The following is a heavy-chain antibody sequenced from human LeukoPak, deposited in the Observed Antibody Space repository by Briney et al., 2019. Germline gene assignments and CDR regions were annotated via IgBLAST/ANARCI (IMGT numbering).Heavy chain of an antibody. Sequence: PSETLSLTCVVNGESFSDYYWSWIRQPPGKGLEWIGEIDHSGGTNYNPSLKSRVTISVDTSKNQFSLKLSSVTAADTAVYYCARGMGEDIVVVPAAMYSFDYWGQGTLVTVSS. D-gene: IGHD2-2*01. CDR2: IDHSGGT. CDR1: GESFSDYY. V-gene: IGHV4-34*01. J-gene: IGHJ4*02. CDR3: ARGMGEDIVVVPAAMYSFDY.